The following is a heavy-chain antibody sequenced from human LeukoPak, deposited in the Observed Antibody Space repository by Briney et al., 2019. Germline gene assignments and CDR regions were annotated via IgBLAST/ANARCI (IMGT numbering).Heavy chain of an antibody. Sequence: SETLSLTCTVSGGSISSSSYYWGWIRQPPGKGLEWIGSIYYSGSTYYNPSLKSRVTISVDTSKNQFSLKLSSVTAADTAVYYCARVTYYYDSSGSYYYYYMDVWGKGTTVTVSS. CDR3: ARVTYYYDSSGSYYYYYMDV. CDR2: IYYSGST. J-gene: IGHJ6*03. V-gene: IGHV4-39*07. CDR1: GGSISSSSYY. D-gene: IGHD3-22*01.